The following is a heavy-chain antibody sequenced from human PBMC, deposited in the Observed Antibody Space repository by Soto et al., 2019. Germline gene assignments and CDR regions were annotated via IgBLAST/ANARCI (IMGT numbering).Heavy chain of an antibody. Sequence: SETLSLACTVSGGPISSSSYYWGWIRQPPGEGLEWIGSIYYSGSPYYNPSLKSRVTISVDTSKNQFSLKLSSVTAADTAVYYCARQSYYYDSSGYYPQDYYYYYGMDVWGQGTTVT. J-gene: IGHJ6*02. CDR3: ARQSYYYDSSGYYPQDYYYYYGMDV. CDR1: GGPISSSSYY. D-gene: IGHD3-22*01. V-gene: IGHV4-39*01. CDR2: IYYSGSP.